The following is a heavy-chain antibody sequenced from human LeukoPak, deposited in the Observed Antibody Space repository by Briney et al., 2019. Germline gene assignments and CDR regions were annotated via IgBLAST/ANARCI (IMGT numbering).Heavy chain of an antibody. D-gene: IGHD3-10*02. CDR3: AELGITMIGGV. V-gene: IGHV3-48*04. CDR2: ISSSSSTI. J-gene: IGHJ6*04. Sequence: WGSLRLSCAASGFTFNSYTMNWVRQAPGKGLEWVSYISSSSSTIYYADSVKGRFTISRDNAKNSLYLQMNSLRAEDTAVYYCAELGITMIGGVWGKGTTVTISS. CDR1: GFTFNSYT.